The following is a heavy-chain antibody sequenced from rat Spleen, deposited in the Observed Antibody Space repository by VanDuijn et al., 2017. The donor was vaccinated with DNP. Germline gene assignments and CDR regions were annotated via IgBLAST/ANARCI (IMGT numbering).Heavy chain of an antibody. V-gene: IGHV5-25*01. J-gene: IGHJ3*01. Sequence: EVQLVESGGGLLQPGRSLKLSCAVSGFSFSNYDMARVRQAPSRGLEWVASVNTGGTITYYGDSVKGRFIVSRDNAKRNLDLKMDSLRYEDKAKYYCVRRGVKGLFSKWGQGTLVTVSS. CDR3: VRRGVKGLFSK. D-gene: IGHD4-6*01. CDR2: VNTGGTIT. CDR1: GFSFSNYD.